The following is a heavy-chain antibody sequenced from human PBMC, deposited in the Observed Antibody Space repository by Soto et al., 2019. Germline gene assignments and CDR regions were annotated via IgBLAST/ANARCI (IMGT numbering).Heavy chain of an antibody. Sequence: QVQLQESGPGLVKASQTLSLTCTVSGASVGSGGYYWSWIRQVPGKGLEWIGYIKYSGTTHYSPSLKSRVNISIDKSKNQVFLKLRFVTGADTAVYFCARDVRDTGYSYWFDPWGQGILVTLST. V-gene: IGHV4-31*03. CDR3: ARDVRDTGYSYWFDP. CDR2: IKYSGTT. CDR1: GASVGSGGYY. J-gene: IGHJ5*02. D-gene: IGHD3-9*01.